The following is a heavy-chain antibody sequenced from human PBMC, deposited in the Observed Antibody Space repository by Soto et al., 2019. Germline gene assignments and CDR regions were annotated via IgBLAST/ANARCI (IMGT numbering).Heavy chain of an antibody. CDR3: ARKDYYDSGMYYFDY. V-gene: IGHV1-3*01. J-gene: IGHJ4*02. CDR1: GYTFNKYP. Sequence: QVQVVQSGAEVKKPGASVKVSCKTSGYTFNKYPIHWVRQAPGQGLEWMGWINPGNGDTGYSQKFQDRVTITRDTSATTAYMDLSSLRSEGTAVYSCARKDYYDSGMYYFDYWGQGTLVTVSS. D-gene: IGHD3-22*01. CDR2: INPGNGDT.